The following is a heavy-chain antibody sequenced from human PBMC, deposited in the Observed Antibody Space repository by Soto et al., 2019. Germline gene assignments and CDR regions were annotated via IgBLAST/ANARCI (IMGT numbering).Heavy chain of an antibody. D-gene: IGHD3-3*01. V-gene: IGHV3-11*01. J-gene: IGHJ3*02. CDR1: GFTFSDYY. CDR2: ISSSGSTI. CDR3: ASPTILYDFWSGYSLDAFDI. Sequence: GGSLRLSCAASGFTFSDYYMSWIRQAPGKGLEWVSYISSSGSTIYYADSVKGRFTISRDNAKNSLYLQMNSLRAEDTAVYYCASPTILYDFWSGYSLDAFDIWGQGTMVTVSS.